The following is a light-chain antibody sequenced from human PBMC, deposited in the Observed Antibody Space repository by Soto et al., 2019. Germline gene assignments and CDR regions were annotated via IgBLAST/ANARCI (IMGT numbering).Light chain of an antibody. Sequence: DIVLTQSPLSLPVPPGEPASISCSSRQSLLYSNGDNYLNWYVQKPGQSPQLLIYLGSFRPSGVPDRFTGSGSGTDFTLRISEGEAEDVGVYYCMQALQTPLTFGGGTKVEIK. CDR2: LGS. CDR3: MQALQTPLT. CDR1: QSLLYSNGDNY. J-gene: IGKJ4*01. V-gene: IGKV2-28*01.